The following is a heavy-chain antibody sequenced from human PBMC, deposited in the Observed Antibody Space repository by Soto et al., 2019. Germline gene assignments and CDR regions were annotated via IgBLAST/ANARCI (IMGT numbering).Heavy chain of an antibody. V-gene: IGHV3-74*01. CDR3: ARDGRYCSSTRCLNHYYMDV. CDR1: GFTFSSYW. Sequence: HPGGSLRLSCAASGFTFSSYWMHWVRQAPGKGLVWVSRINSDGSSTSYADSVKGRFTISRDNAKNTLYLQMNSLRAEDTAVYYCARDGRYCSSTRCLNHYYMDVWGKGTTVTVSS. J-gene: IGHJ6*03. D-gene: IGHD2-2*01. CDR2: INSDGSST.